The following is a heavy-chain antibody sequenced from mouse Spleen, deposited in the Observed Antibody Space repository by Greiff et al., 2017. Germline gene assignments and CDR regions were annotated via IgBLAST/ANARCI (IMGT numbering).Heavy chain of an antibody. CDR1: GYTFTDYE. V-gene: IGHV1-15*01. J-gene: IGHJ3*01. D-gene: IGHD1-1*01. CDR3: TRSYYGSSLFAY. Sequence: VQLQQSGAELVRPGASVTLSCKASGYTFTDYEMHWVKQTPVHGLEWIGAIDPETGGTAYNQKFKGKATLTADKSSSTAYMELRSLTSEDSAVYYCTRSYYGSSLFAYWGQGTLVTVSA. CDR2: IDPETGGT.